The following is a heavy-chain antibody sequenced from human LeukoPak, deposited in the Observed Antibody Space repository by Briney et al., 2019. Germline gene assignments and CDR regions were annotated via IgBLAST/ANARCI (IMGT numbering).Heavy chain of an antibody. CDR1: GFTFSSYA. V-gene: IGHV3-23*01. CDR2: ISGSGGST. J-gene: IGHJ4*02. D-gene: IGHD5-18*01. CDR3: AKGPFPNVDTAMGH. Sequence: GGSLRLSCAASGFTFSSYAMSWVRQAPGKGLEWVSAISGSGGSTYYADSVKGRFTISRDNSKNTLYLQMNSLRAEDTAVYYCAKGPFPNVDTAMGHWGQGTLVTVSS.